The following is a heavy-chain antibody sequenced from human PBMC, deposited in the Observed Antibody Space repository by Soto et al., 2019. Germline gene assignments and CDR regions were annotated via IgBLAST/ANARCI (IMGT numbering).Heavy chain of an antibody. J-gene: IGHJ5*02. CDR2: IYYSGST. Sequence: SETLSLTCTVSGGSISSYYWSWIRQPPGKGLEWIGYIYYSGSTNYNPSLKSRVTISVDTSRNQFSLKLSSVTAADTAVYYCARRSFLEWPSNDNWFDPWGQGTLVTVSS. CDR3: ARRSFLEWPSNDNWFDP. CDR1: GGSISSYY. V-gene: IGHV4-59*08. D-gene: IGHD3-3*02.